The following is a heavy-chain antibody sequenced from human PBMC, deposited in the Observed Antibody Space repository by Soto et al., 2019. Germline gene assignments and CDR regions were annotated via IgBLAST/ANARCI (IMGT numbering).Heavy chain of an antibody. V-gene: IGHV4-59*01. CDR3: ARVKESDYYDSSGYLYYFDY. J-gene: IGHJ4*02. Sequence: SETLSLTCTVSGGSISSYYWSWIRQPPGKGLEWIGYIYYSGSTNYNPSLKSRVTISIDTSKNQFSLKLNYVTAADTAVYYCARVKESDYYDSSGYLYYFDYWGQGTLVTVSS. D-gene: IGHD3-22*01. CDR1: GGSISSYY. CDR2: IYYSGST.